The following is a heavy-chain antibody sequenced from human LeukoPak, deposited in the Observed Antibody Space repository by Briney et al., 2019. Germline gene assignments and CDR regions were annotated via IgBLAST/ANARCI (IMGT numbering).Heavy chain of an antibody. D-gene: IGHD1-26*01. CDR3: AKGGATVYFDY. V-gene: IGHV3-23*01. CDR2: ISGSSGST. J-gene: IGHJ4*02. CDR1: GFTFTSYD. Sequence: GASLKVSCTASGFTFTSYDMSWIRQATGKGLEWIRSISGSSGSTYYADTVKGRFTISRDNSKNTLYLQMNSLRSEDTAVYYCAKGGATVYFDYWGQGTLVTVSS.